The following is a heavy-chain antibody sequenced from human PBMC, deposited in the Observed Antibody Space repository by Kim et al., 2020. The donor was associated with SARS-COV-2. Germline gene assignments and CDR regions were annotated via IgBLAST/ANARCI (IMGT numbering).Heavy chain of an antibody. Sequence: SETLSLTCTVSGGSISSYYWSWIRQPPGKGLEWIGYIYYSGSTNYNPSLKSRVTISVDTSKNQFSLKLSSVTAADTAVYYCARERGYNWNSSYYYMDVWGKGTTVTVSS. D-gene: IGHD1-7*01. V-gene: IGHV4-59*01. CDR3: ARERGYNWNSSYYYMDV. CDR1: GGSISSYY. CDR2: IYYSGST. J-gene: IGHJ6*03.